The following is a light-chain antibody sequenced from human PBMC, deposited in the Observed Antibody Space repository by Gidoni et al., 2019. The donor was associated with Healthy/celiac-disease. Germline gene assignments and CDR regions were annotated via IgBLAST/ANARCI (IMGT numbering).Light chain of an antibody. CDR1: NIGSKN. CDR3: QVWDSSTLVV. J-gene: IGLJ2*01. CDR2: RDS. Sequence: SYELTQPLSVSVALGQTARITCGGNNIGSKNVHWYQQKPGQATVLVIYRDSNRPSGIPERFSGSNSGNTATLTISRAQAGDEADYYCQVWDSSTLVVFGGGTKLTVL. V-gene: IGLV3-9*01.